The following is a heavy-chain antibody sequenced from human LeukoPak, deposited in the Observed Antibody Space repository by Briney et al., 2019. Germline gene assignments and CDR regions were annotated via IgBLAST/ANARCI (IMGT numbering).Heavy chain of an antibody. Sequence: SETLSLTCAVSGGSLSSFHXXXXXXXPXKXLEWXGYIYHGGTTMYNPSLKSRVTVXVDTSRNQFSLRLTSVTAADTAIYYCTREKLSAGPHFEHWGRGLLVSVSS. D-gene: IGHD6-13*01. CDR1: GGSLSSFH. V-gene: IGHV4-59*12. CDR2: IYHGGTT. J-gene: IGHJ4*02. CDR3: TREKLSAGPHFEH.